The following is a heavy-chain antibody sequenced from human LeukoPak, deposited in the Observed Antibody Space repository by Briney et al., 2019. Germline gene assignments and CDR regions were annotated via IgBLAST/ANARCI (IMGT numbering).Heavy chain of an antibody. D-gene: IGHD6-19*01. J-gene: IGHJ4*02. V-gene: IGHV3-73*01. Sequence: GGSLRLSCAASGFTFSGSAMHWVRQASGKGLEWVGRIRSKANSYATAYAASVKGRFTISRDDSKNTAYLQMNSLKTEDTAVYYCTRHTYSSGWNDYWGQGTLVTVSP. CDR1: GFTFSGSA. CDR3: TRHTYSSGWNDY. CDR2: IRSKANSYAT.